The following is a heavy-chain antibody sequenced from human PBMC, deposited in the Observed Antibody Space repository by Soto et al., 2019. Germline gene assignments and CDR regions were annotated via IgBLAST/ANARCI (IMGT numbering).Heavy chain of an antibody. J-gene: IGHJ5*02. CDR3: ARRDEAINWFDP. Sequence: PGESLKISCNGSGYSFTSYWISWVRQMPGKGLEWMGRIDPSDSYTNYSPSFQGHVTISADKSISTAYLQWSSLKASDTAMYYCARRDEAINWFDPWGQGTLVTVSS. CDR2: IDPSDSYT. CDR1: GYSFTSYW. V-gene: IGHV5-10-1*01.